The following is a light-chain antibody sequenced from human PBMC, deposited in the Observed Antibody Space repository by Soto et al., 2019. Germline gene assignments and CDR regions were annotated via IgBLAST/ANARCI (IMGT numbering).Light chain of an antibody. CDR3: QQYNSYSPWT. J-gene: IGKJ1*01. Sequence: DIQMTQSPSTLSASVGDRVTVTCRASQSIDNWLAWYQQKPGKAPKLLIYKASTLESGVPSRFSGSGSGTDFTLTISSLQPDDFATYYCQQYNSYSPWTFGQGTKVDI. CDR2: KAS. V-gene: IGKV1-5*03. CDR1: QSIDNW.